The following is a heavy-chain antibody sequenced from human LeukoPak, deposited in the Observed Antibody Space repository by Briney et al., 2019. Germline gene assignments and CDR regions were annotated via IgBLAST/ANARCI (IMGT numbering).Heavy chain of an antibody. V-gene: IGHV5-51*01. J-gene: IGHJ3*02. CDR2: IYPGDSDT. D-gene: IGHD1-26*01. CDR3: ARRVAGSYHDAFDI. CDR1: GYSFTSYW. Sequence: GESLKISCTGSGYSFTSYWIGWVRQMPGKGLEWMGIIYPGDSDTRYSPSFQGQVTISADKSVSTAYLQWSSLRASDTAMYYCARRVAGSYHDAFDIWGQGTMVTVSS.